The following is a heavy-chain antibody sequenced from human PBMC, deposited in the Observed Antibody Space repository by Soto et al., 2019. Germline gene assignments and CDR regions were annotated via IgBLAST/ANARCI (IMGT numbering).Heavy chain of an antibody. V-gene: IGHV3-15*07. CDR3: TTGSVEGV. CDR2: IKTNTEGGTT. CDR1: GLTISNAW. Sequence: EVQLVESGGGFIYPGGSLRLSCAASGLTISNAWMNWVRQAPGKGLEWVGRIKTNTEGGTTDYAAAVKGRFTVSRDDSKNKLYLQMNSLKTANSAVYYCTTGSVEGVWGPGTTVTVSS. J-gene: IGHJ6*02. D-gene: IGHD2-15*01.